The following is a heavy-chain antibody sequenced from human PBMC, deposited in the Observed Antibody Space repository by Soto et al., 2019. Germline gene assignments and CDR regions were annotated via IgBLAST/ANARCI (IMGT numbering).Heavy chain of an antibody. V-gene: IGHV4-34*01. CDR1: GGSFSGYY. Sequence: SETLSLTCAVYGGSFSGYYWSWIRQPPGKGLEWIGEINHSGSTNYNPSLKSRVTISVDTSKNQFSLKLSSVTAADTAVYYCARGRKLRIMVRGVTKNLDYYYYYMDVWGKGTTVTVSS. D-gene: IGHD3-10*01. J-gene: IGHJ6*03. CDR3: ARGRKLRIMVRGVTKNLDYYYYYMDV. CDR2: INHSGST.